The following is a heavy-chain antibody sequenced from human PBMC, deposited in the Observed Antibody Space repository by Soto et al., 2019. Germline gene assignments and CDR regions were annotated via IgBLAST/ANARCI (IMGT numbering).Heavy chain of an antibody. CDR3: ARDTYFDNSGYYYDY. J-gene: IGHJ4*02. V-gene: IGHV1-18*01. D-gene: IGHD3-22*01. CDR2: ISPYSENT. CDR1: NYTFTTYG. Sequence: ASVKVSCKASNYTFTTYGISWVRQAPGQGLEWMGWISPYSENTNYARKFQGRVTLTTDTATSTAYMELGSLRSDDTAVYFCARDTYFDNSGYYYDYWGQGTLVTV.